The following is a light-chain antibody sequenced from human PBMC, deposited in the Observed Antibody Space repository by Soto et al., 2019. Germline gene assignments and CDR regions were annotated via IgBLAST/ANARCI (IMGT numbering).Light chain of an antibody. CDR1: QSVSNY. V-gene: IGKV3-11*01. CDR2: DAS. Sequence: ILLTQSPATLSLSPRERATPSCRTSQSVSNYLAWYQQKPGQAPRLLIYDASNRATGIPARFSGSGSGTDFTLTISSLEPEDFALYYCQQRSNWPRTFGQGTKVDIK. CDR3: QQRSNWPRT. J-gene: IGKJ1*01.